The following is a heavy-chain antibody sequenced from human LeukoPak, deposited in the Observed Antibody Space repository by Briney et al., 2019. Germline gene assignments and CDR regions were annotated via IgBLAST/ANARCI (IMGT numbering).Heavy chain of an antibody. J-gene: IGHJ3*02. CDR1: GFTFSSYA. CDR2: ISYDGSNK. Sequence: GGSLRLSCAASGFTFSSYAMHWVRQAPGKGLEWVAVISYDGSNKYYADSVKGRFTMSRDSSKNTLYLQMNSLRADDTAVYYCAKVRSGYYNDAFDMWGQGTMVTVSS. V-gene: IGHV3-30*04. D-gene: IGHD3-22*01. CDR3: AKVRSGYYNDAFDM.